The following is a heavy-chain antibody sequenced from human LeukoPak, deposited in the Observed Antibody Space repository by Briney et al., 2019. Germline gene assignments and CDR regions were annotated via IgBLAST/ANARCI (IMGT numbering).Heavy chain of an antibody. D-gene: IGHD5-18*01. CDR2: INHSGST. CDR1: GGSFSGYY. J-gene: IGHJ4*02. V-gene: IGHV4-34*01. Sequence: SETLSLTCAVYGGSFSGYYWSWIRQPPGKGLEWIGEINHSGSTNYNPSLKSRVTISVETSKNQYSLKLSSVTAADTAVYYCARHGYSYGYKLHFDYWGQGTLVTVSS. CDR3: ARHGYSYGYKLHFDY.